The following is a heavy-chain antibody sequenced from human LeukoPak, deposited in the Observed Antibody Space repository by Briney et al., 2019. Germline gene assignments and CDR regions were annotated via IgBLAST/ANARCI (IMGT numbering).Heavy chain of an antibody. CDR3: ARDHRGHSSLFDY. Sequence: ASVKVSCKASGYIFTDYYMHWVRQAPGQGLEWMGWINPNSGGTNYAQKFQGRVTMTRDTSISTAYMELRGLRSDDTAVYYCARDHRGHSSLFDYWGQGTLVTVSS. CDR1: GYIFTDYY. CDR2: INPNSGGT. D-gene: IGHD6-13*01. J-gene: IGHJ4*02. V-gene: IGHV1-2*02.